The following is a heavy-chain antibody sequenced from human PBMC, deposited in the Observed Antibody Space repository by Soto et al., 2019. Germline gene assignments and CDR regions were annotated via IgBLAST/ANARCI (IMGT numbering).Heavy chain of an antibody. CDR3: ARARMVRGVIYYYGMDV. D-gene: IGHD3-10*01. CDR2: IYHSGST. V-gene: IGHV4-31*03. J-gene: IGHJ6*02. CDR1: GGSISSGGNY. Sequence: QVQLQESGPGLVKSSQTLSLTCTVSGGSISSGGNYWSWIRQHPGKGLAWIGYIYHSGSTYYTPSLKIRVTISVDTSKNQFPLKLNSVTAPDTAVYSWARARMVRGVIYYYGMDVWGQGTTVTVSS.